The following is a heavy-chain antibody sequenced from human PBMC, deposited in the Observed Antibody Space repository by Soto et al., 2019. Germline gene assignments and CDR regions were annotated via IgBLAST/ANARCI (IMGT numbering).Heavy chain of an antibody. V-gene: IGHV3-33*01. CDR2: IWNDGNGY. J-gene: IGHJ6*02. CDR3: ARRQISPPTRGAASARGGMDV. CDR1: GFNSNNYG. Sequence: QVQLVESGGGVVQPGRSLRLSCAASGFNSNNYGMHWVRQAPGKGLEWVAVIWNDGNGYYYANSVKGRFTISRDNSKNTLYLQMSSLRAKDTAVYYCARRQISPPTRGAASARGGMDVWGQGTTVTVSS. D-gene: IGHD6-13*01.